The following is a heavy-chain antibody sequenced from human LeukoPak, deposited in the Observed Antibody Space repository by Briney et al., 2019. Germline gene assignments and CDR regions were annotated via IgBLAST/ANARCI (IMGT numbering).Heavy chain of an antibody. V-gene: IGHV4-59*08. CDR3: ARRYSGYSGAPFYFDF. CDR1: GGSISPYY. J-gene: IGHJ4*02. D-gene: IGHD5-12*01. CDR2: IDHSGNT. Sequence: SETLSLTCTVSGGSISPYYWSWIRQPPGKGLEWIGFIDHSGNTNYNPSLKNRVTISVDTSKNQFSLMLTSVTAADTDVYYCARRYSGYSGAPFYFDFWGQGAVVAVSS.